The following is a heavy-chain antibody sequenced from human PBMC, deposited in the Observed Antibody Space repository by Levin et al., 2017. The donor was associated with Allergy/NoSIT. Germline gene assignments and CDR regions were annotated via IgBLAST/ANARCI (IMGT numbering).Heavy chain of an antibody. CDR1: GGSISSSISY. CDR3: ARQCYDILTGYYNFDY. V-gene: IGHV4-39*01. CDR2: IYNSGST. Sequence: SETLSLTCTVSGGSISSSISYWGWIRQAPGKGLEWIGSIYNSGSTYYNPSHKSRVTTSVDTSKNQFSLKLSPVTAADTAVYYCARQCYDILTGYYNFDYWGQGTLVTVSS. D-gene: IGHD3-9*01. J-gene: IGHJ4*02.